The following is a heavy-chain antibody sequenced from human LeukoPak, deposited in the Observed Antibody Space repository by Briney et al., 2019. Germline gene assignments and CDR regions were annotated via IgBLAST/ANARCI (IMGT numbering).Heavy chain of an antibody. CDR1: GYSFTSYW. CDR3: ARPGYSGYDPFDY. CDR2: IDPSDSYT. D-gene: IGHD5-12*01. J-gene: IGHJ4*02. Sequence: RGESLKISCKGSGYSFTSYWISWVRQMPGKGLEWMGRIDPSDSYTNYSPSFQDHVTISADKSISTAYLQWSSLKASDTAMYYCARPGYSGYDPFDYWGQGTLVTVSS. V-gene: IGHV5-10-1*01.